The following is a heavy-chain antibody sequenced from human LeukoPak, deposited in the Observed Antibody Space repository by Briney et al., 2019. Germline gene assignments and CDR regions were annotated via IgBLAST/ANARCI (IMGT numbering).Heavy chain of an antibody. J-gene: IGHJ4*02. V-gene: IGHV4-34*01. CDR2: INHSGST. Sequence: SETLSLTCAVYGGSFSGYYWSWIRQPPGKGLEWIGEINHSGSTSYNPSLKSRVTISVDTSKNQFSLKLSSVTAADTAVYYCARGIAAAGTFYFDYWGQGTLVTVSS. CDR1: GGSFSGYY. D-gene: IGHD6-13*01. CDR3: ARGIAAAGTFYFDY.